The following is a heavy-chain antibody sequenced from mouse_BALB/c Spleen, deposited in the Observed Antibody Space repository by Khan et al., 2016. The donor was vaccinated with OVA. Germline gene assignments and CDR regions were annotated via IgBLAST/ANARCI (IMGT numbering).Heavy chain of an antibody. D-gene: IGHD2-4*01. CDR2: IYPGDGST. CDR1: GYTFTAYD. Sequence: QVQLKESGPELVKPGALVKISCKASGYTFTAYDINWVKQRPGQGLEWIGWIYPGDGSTQHNENLKGKATLTADKSSHTAHIQPSRLSSENCAVYFCAREGLRGVALGYWGQGTSVSVSS. V-gene: IGHV1S56*01. CDR3: AREGLRGVALGY. J-gene: IGHJ4*01.